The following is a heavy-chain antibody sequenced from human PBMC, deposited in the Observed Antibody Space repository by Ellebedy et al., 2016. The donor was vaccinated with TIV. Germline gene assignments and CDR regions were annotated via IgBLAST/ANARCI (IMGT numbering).Heavy chain of an antibody. D-gene: IGHD3-22*01. CDR1: GFTFSSYA. V-gene: IGHV3-23*01. J-gene: IGHJ4*02. CDR2: ISNTGSRT. CDR3: AKDQGDSFH. Sequence: GESLKISCAASGFTFSSYAMSWVRQAPGKGLEWVSTISNTGSRTYYADSVEGRFIISRDNSKKTLYLQMNSLRAEDTAVYYCAKDQGDSFHWGQGTLVTVSS.